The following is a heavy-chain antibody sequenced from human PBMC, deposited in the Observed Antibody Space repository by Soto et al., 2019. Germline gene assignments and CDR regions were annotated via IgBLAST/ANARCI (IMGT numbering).Heavy chain of an antibody. D-gene: IGHD5-18*01. CDR2: IVPIFGTA. Sequence: QVQLVQSGAEVKKPGSSVKVSCKASGGTFSSYAISWVRQAPGQGLEWMGGIVPIFGTANYAQKFQGRVKTTADESTSTAYLELSSLRSSATAANDCATAQLGYSYGFGTGMDVWGQGTTVTVSS. J-gene: IGHJ6*02. V-gene: IGHV1-69*12. CDR3: ATAQLGYSYGFGTGMDV. CDR1: GGTFSSYA.